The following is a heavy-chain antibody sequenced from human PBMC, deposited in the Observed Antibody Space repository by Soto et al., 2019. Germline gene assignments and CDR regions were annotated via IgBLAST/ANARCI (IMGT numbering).Heavy chain of an antibody. V-gene: IGHV4-59*08. CDR2: VYYTGGT. J-gene: IGHJ6*02. CDR1: GGPSRSLN. D-gene: IGHD3-10*01. CDR3: VRQGIGNLHGLVDV. Sequence: SETLSLTCTVSGGPSRSLNWGWIRQSPGRGLEWIGYVYYTGGTSYNPSLNSRVTVSADTSTNHISLTLTSVTAADTAIYYCVRQGIGNLHGLVDVWGQGTAVTVSS.